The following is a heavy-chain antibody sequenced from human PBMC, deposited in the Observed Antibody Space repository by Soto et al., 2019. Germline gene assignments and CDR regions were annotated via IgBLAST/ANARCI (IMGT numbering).Heavy chain of an antibody. V-gene: IGHV3-74*01. CDR3: ARDEMRFNTFGVVISEKSAFDI. D-gene: IGHD3-3*01. CDR2: IDSDGSST. CDR1: GLVFRNYW. Sequence: GSLRISCAASGLVFRNYWMHWVRQVPGKGLVWVSRIDSDGSSTSYAESVKGRFTISRDNAKNTLYLQMTSLRAEDTAVYFCARDEMRFNTFGVVISEKSAFDIWGQGTMVTVSS. J-gene: IGHJ3*02.